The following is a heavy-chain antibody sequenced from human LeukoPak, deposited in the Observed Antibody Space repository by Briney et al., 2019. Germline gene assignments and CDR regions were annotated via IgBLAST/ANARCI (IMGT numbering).Heavy chain of an antibody. V-gene: IGHV1-69*13. J-gene: IGHJ5*02. Sequence: SVKVSCKASGGTFSNYAISWVRQAPGQGLEWMGGIIPIFGTANYAQKFQGRVTITADESTSTAYMELSSLIFEDTAVYYCAITGSHRGFDPWGQGTLVTVS. D-gene: IGHD1-14*01. CDR1: GGTFSNYA. CDR2: IIPIFGTA. CDR3: AITGSHRGFDP.